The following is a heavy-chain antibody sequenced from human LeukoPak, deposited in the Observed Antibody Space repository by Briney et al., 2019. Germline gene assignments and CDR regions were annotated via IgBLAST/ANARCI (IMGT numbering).Heavy chain of an antibody. CDR3: ARVRLSGEIDY. CDR2: IFYNGNT. D-gene: IGHD4-17*01. CDR1: GYSISSGYY. V-gene: IGHV4-38-2*01. J-gene: IGHJ4*02. Sequence: SSETLSLTCAVSGYSISSGYYWGWIRQPPGKGLEWFGHIFYNGNTDYNPSLKSRITISLDTSKNQFSLKLSSVTAADTAVYYCARVRLSGEIDYWGQGTLVTVSS.